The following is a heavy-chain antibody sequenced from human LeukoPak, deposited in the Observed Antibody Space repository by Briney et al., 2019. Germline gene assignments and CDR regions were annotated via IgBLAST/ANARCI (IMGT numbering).Heavy chain of an antibody. CDR2: INWNGGST. D-gene: IGHD5-24*01. Sequence: GGSLRLSCVASGFTFSSYWMSWVRQPPGKGLEWVSGINWNGGSTGYADSVKGRFTISRDNAKNSLYLQMNSLRAEDTALYYCARDPGDGYNVFDYWGQGTLVTVSS. CDR1: GFTFSSYW. CDR3: ARDPGDGYNVFDY. J-gene: IGHJ4*02. V-gene: IGHV3-20*04.